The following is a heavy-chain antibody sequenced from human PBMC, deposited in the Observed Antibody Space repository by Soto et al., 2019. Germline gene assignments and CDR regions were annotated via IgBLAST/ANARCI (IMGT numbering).Heavy chain of an antibody. V-gene: IGHV1-24*01. D-gene: IGHD2-8*02. J-gene: IGHJ6*02. Sequence: GASVKVSCKVSGYTLTELSMHWVRQAPGKGLEWMGGFDPDDGETIYAQKFQGRVTMTEDTSTDTAYMELSSLRSEDTAVYSCATGPGRGYYSVMDVWGQGTTVTVSS. CDR1: GYTLTELS. CDR3: ATGPGRGYYSVMDV. CDR2: FDPDDGET.